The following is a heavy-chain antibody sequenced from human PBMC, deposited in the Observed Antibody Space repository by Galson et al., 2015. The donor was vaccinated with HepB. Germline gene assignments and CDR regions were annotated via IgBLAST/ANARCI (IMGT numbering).Heavy chain of an antibody. V-gene: IGHV1-2*06. CDR3: ARVRSAVVTPIDY. Sequence: SVKVSCKASGYTFTGYYIHWVRQAPGQGLEWMGRINPNSGGTNYAQKFQGRVTMTRDTSISTAYMELSRLRSDDTAVFYCARVRSAVVTPIDYWGQGTLVTVSS. J-gene: IGHJ4*02. CDR1: GYTFTGYY. CDR2: INPNSGGT. D-gene: IGHD4-23*01.